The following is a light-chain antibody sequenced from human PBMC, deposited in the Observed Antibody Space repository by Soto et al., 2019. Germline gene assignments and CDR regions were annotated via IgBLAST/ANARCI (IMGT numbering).Light chain of an antibody. CDR2: EVS. J-gene: IGLJ1*01. V-gene: IGLV2-23*02. CDR3: CSYAGSSTYV. CDR1: SSDVGSYNL. Sequence: QSVLTQPASVSGSPGQSITISCTGTSSDVGSYNLVSWYQQHPGKAPKLMIYEVSKRPSGVSNRFSGSKSGNTASLTISCLQAEDEADYYCCSYAGSSTYVFGTGTKVTVL.